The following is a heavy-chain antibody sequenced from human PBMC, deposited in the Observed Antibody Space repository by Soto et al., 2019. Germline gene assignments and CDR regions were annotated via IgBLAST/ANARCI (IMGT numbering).Heavy chain of an antibody. CDR2: VLQTGSST. Sequence: GGSLRLSCAASGFTFSAYTMSWVRQPPGKGLEWVSAVLQTGSSTFYADSVKGRFTISRDNSKNTLYLQMNNLRAEDTAVYYCAKDFTPDGYWDFDYWGQGTLVTVSS. V-gene: IGHV3-23*01. CDR1: GFTFSAYT. J-gene: IGHJ4*02. D-gene: IGHD4-17*01. CDR3: AKDFTPDGYWDFDY.